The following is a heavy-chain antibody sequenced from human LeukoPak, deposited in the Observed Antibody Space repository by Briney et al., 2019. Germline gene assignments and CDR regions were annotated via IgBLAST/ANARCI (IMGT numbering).Heavy chain of an antibody. CDR2: ISYDGSSK. CDR3: AKDQVDTAMVDPYFDY. Sequence: GGSLRLSCAASGFTFSSYGMHWVRQAPGKGLEWVAVISYDGSSKYYADSVKGRFTISRDNSKNTLYLQMNSLRAEDTAVYYCAKDQVDTAMVDPYFDYWGQGTLVTVSS. V-gene: IGHV3-30*18. J-gene: IGHJ4*02. D-gene: IGHD5-18*01. CDR1: GFTFSSYG.